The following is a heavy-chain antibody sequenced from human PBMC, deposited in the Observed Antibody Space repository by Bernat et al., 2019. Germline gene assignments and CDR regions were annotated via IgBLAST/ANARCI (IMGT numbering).Heavy chain of an antibody. Sequence: QVQVVESGGGVVQPGRSLRLSCAASGFTFSSYAMHWVRQAPGKGLQWVAVISFDGNNKYYADSVKGRFTISRDNSKNTLFLQMNSLRVEDTAVYYCARDKISSGWRVIDYWGQGTLVTVSS. CDR3: ARDKISSGWRVIDY. CDR1: GFTFSSYA. CDR2: ISFDGNNK. D-gene: IGHD6-19*01. V-gene: IGHV3-30-3*01. J-gene: IGHJ4*02.